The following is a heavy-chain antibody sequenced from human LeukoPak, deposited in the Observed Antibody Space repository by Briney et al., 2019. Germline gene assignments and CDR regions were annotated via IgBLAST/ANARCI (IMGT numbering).Heavy chain of an antibody. J-gene: IGHJ4*02. CDR3: ARDEYYYDSSTYYYYFDY. D-gene: IGHD3-22*01. V-gene: IGHV3-7*01. CDR1: GFTFSSYW. Sequence: RGSLRLSCRASGFTFSSYWMSWVRQAPGKGLEWVANINQDGSEKHHVDSVEGRFTISRDNAKNSLYLQMNSLRAEDTAVYYCARDEYYYDSSTYYYYFDYWGQGTLVTVSS. CDR2: INQDGSEK.